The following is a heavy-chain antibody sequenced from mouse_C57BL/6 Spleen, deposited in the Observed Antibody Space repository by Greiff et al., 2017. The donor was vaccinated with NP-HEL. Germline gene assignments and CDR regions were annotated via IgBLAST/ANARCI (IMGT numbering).Heavy chain of an antibody. J-gene: IGHJ3*01. CDR1: GYTFTDYY. Sequence: EVQLQQSGPELVKPGASVKISCKASGYTFTDYYMNWVKQSHGKSLEWIGDINPNNGGTSYNQKFKGKATLTVDKSSSTAYMELRSLTSEDSAVYYCARGYYGNGSWFAYWGQGTLVTVSA. D-gene: IGHD2-1*01. CDR2: INPNNGGT. CDR3: ARGYYGNGSWFAY. V-gene: IGHV1-26*01.